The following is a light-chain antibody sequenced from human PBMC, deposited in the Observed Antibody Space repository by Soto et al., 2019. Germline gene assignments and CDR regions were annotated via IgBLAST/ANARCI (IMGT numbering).Light chain of an antibody. V-gene: IGLV1-44*01. Sequence: QYVLTQPPSASGTPGQRVTLSCSGSSSNIGSNTVNWYQQLPGTAPKLLIYSDNQRPSGVPDRFSVSKSGTSVSLAISGLQSDDEADYYCAAWDDSLNGLVFGRGTKLTVL. CDR1: SSNIGSNT. J-gene: IGLJ2*01. CDR2: SDN. CDR3: AAWDDSLNGLV.